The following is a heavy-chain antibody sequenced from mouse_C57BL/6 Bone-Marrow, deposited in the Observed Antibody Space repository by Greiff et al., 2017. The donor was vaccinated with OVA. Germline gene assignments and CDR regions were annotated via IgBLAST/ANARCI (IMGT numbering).Heavy chain of an antibody. Sequence: EVQLQQSGPGMVKPSQSLSLTCTVTGYSITSGYDWHWIRHFPGNKLEWMGYISYSGSTNYNPSLKSRISITHDTSKNHFFLKLNSVTTEDTATYYCARYYYYFDYWGQGTTLTVSS. D-gene: IGHD1-1*02. CDR3: ARYYYYFDY. V-gene: IGHV3-1*01. CDR2: ISYSGST. J-gene: IGHJ2*01. CDR1: GYSITSGYD.